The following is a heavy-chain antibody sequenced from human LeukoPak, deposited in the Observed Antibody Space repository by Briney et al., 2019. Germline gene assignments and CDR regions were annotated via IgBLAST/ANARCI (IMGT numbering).Heavy chain of an antibody. CDR2: INAGNGNT. CDR1: GYTFTSYA. Sequence: ASVKVSCKASGYTFTSYAMHWVRQAPGQRLEWMGWINAGNGNTKYSQEFQGRVTMTRDTSTSTAYMELSSLRSEDTAVYYCARATVTNLYYYYYMDVWGKGTTVTISS. D-gene: IGHD4-17*01. J-gene: IGHJ6*03. V-gene: IGHV1-3*03. CDR3: ARATVTNLYYYYYMDV.